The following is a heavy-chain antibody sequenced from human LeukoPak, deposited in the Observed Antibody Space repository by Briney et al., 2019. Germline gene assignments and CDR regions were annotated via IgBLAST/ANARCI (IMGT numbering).Heavy chain of an antibody. J-gene: IGHJ6*03. Sequence: ASETLSLTCTVSGVSISSSSYYWGWIRQPPGKGLEWIGSIYYSGSTYYNPSLKSRVTISVDTSKNQFSLKLSSVTAADTAVYYCARHGLVVVPAAKSYYYMDVWGKGTTVTVSS. CDR1: GVSISSSSYY. D-gene: IGHD2-2*01. CDR3: ARHGLVVVPAAKSYYYMDV. CDR2: IYYSGST. V-gene: IGHV4-39*01.